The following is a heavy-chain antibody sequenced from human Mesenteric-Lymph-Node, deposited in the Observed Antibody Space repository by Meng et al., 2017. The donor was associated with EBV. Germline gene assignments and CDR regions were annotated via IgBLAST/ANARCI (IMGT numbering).Heavy chain of an antibody. V-gene: IGHV4-39*07. CDR1: RRSIYRCDSY. CDR2: VYYTGTT. CDR3: ARDDNTRRWLIPNWFEP. D-gene: IGHD6-19*01. Sequence: LPLPASAPGLGQPSAALSLPCSVLRRSIYRCDSYLAGIHQSPGKGLAWIGIVYYTGTTHYNPSLKSRVTISIDTSQNQFSLMLNSVTAADTAVYFCARDDNTRRWLIPNWFEPWGQGALVTVSS. J-gene: IGHJ5*02.